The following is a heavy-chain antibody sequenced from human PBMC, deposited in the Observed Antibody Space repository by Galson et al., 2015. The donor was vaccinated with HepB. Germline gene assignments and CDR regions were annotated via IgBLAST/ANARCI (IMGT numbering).Heavy chain of an antibody. CDR2: INAGNGNT. CDR1: GYTFTSYA. CDR3: ARDYRITIFGVVKAYGMDV. J-gene: IGHJ6*02. D-gene: IGHD3-3*01. V-gene: IGHV1-3*01. Sequence: SVKVSCKASGYTFTSYATHWVRQAPGQRLEWMGWINAGNGNTKYSQKFQGRVTITRDTSASTAYMELSSLRPEDTAVYYCARDYRITIFGVVKAYGMDVWGQGTTVTVSS.